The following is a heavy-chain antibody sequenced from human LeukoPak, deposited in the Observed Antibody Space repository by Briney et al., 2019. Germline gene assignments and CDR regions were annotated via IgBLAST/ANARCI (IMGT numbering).Heavy chain of an antibody. D-gene: IGHD5-24*01. J-gene: IGHJ6*02. CDR3: ARDRRDGYNSIPYYYYYGMDV. V-gene: IGHV1-69*13. Sequence: ASVNVSCKASGGTFSSYAISWVRQAPGQGLEWMGGIIPIFGTANYAQKFQGRVTITADESTSTAYMELSSLRSEDTAVYYCARDRRDGYNSIPYYYYYGMDVWGQGTTVTVSS. CDR1: GGTFSSYA. CDR2: IIPIFGTA.